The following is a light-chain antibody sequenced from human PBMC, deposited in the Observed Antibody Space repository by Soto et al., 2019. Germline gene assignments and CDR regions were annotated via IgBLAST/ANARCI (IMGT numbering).Light chain of an antibody. CDR2: KAS. V-gene: IGKV1-5*03. Sequence: DIQMTQSPSTLSGSVGDRVTITCRASQTISSWLAWYQQKPGKAPTLLIYKASTLKSGVPSRFSGSGSGTECSLTISSLQPDDFASYYCQHYNSYSEAFGQGTKVELK. J-gene: IGKJ1*01. CDR1: QTISSW. CDR3: QHYNSYSEA.